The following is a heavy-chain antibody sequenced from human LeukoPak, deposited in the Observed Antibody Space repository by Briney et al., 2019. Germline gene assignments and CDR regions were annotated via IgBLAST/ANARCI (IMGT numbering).Heavy chain of an antibody. D-gene: IGHD4-17*01. V-gene: IGHV1-2*02. J-gene: IGHJ4*02. CDR3: ARDVTYGDYAMGY. Sequence: ASVMVSCKASGYTFTGYYMHWVRQAPGQGLEWMGWINPNSGGTNYAQKFQGRVTMTRDTSISTAYMELSRLRSDDTAVYYCARDVTYGDYAMGYWGQGTLVTVSS. CDR2: INPNSGGT. CDR1: GYTFTGYY.